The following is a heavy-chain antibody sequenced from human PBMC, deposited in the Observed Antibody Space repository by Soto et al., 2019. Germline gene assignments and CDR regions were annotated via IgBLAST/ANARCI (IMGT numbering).Heavy chain of an antibody. CDR3: AREGASGFGMDF. D-gene: IGHD1-26*01. V-gene: IGHV4-4*07. Sequence: PAETLSLTCNVSGGSIRSYYWSWIRQPAGKALEWIGRIYTSGTTNYNPSLKSRVTMLVDTSKNQFSLKLSSVTAADTAVYYCAREGASGFGMDFWGQGTTGPGPS. CDR2: IYTSGTT. CDR1: GGSIRSYY. J-gene: IGHJ6*02.